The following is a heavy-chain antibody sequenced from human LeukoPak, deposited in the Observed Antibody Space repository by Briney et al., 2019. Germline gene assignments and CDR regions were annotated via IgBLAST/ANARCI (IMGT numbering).Heavy chain of an antibody. J-gene: IGHJ4*02. CDR3: ARSPHILTGENFDY. CDR2: INPNSGGT. D-gene: IGHD3-9*01. CDR1: GYTFTGYY. V-gene: IGHV1-2*02. Sequence: ASVKVSCKTSGYTFTGYYMHWVRQAPGQGLGWMGWINPNSGGTNYAQKFQDRVSMTRDTSISTAYMHLSRLRSDDTAVYYCARSPHILTGENFDYWGQGTLLTVSS.